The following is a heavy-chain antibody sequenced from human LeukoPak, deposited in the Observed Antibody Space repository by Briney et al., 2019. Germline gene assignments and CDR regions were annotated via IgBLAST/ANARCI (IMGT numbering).Heavy chain of an antibody. CDR3: ARETYFYDSSGYPHNYFDY. CDR2: INSRDGSI. D-gene: IGHD3-22*01. Sequence: GGSLRLSCAASGFTFSTYVMHWVRQVPGKGLEWLSYINSRDGSIDYADSVQGRFTISRDNAKNSLYLQMNSLRAEDTAVYYCARETYFYDSSGYPHNYFDYWGQGNLVTVSS. V-gene: IGHV3-48*01. CDR1: GFTFSTYV. J-gene: IGHJ4*02.